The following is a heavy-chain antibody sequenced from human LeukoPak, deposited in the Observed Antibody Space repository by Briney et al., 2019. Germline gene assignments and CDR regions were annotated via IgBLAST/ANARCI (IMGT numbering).Heavy chain of an antibody. J-gene: IGHJ6*03. V-gene: IGHV3-11*01. CDR3: ARTYGYYYYFLDV. D-gene: IGHD3-10*01. CDR2: ISGGGETI. CDR1: GFTFSDHH. Sequence: PGGSLRLSCAASGFTFSDHHMTWIRQAPGQGLEWISYISGGGETIYFTDSVKGRLSVSRDNAKSSLYLQMDRLRVDDTAVYYCARTYGYYYYFLDVWGKGSTVIVS.